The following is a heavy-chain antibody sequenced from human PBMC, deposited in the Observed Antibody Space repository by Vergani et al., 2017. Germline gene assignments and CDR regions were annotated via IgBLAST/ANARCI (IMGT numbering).Heavy chain of an antibody. CDR3: ARVGTSSNRDYFDY. V-gene: IGHV1-2*02. Sequence: QVQLVQSGAEVKKPGASVKVSCKASGYTFTDYFMHWVRQAPGQGLEWMGWINPNSGGTNYAQKFQGRVTMTRDTSISTAYMELSNLRSDDTAGDYCARVGTSSNRDYFDYWGQGTLVTVSS. CDR2: INPNSGGT. J-gene: IGHJ4*02. D-gene: IGHD2-2*01. CDR1: GYTFTDYF.